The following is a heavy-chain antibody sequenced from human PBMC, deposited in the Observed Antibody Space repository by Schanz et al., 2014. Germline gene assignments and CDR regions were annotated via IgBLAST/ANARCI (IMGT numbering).Heavy chain of an antibody. CDR1: GFTVNTNY. J-gene: IGHJ3*01. CDR3: ARDGGRDGYNLAFDV. Sequence: EVQLVESGGGLIQPGGSLRLSCAVSGFTVNTNYMSWARQAPGKGLDWISSMYINSGSTPYADSVKGRFIISRDSSKNPLLLQMNSLRAEATAVYFCARDGGRDGYNLAFDVWGQGTLVTVSS. V-gene: IGHV3-53*01. CDR2: MYINSGST. D-gene: IGHD5-12*01.